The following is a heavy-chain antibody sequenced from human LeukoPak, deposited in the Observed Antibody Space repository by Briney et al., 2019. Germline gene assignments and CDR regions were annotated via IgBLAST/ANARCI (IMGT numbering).Heavy chain of an antibody. CDR2: INPNSGGT. V-gene: IGHV1/OR15-1*01. D-gene: IGHD3-22*01. Sequence: ASVKVSCKASGYIFTDYYMHWVRQAPGQELGWMGRINPNSGGTNYAQKFQGRVTMTRDTSISTAYTELRSLRSDDTAVYYCARGGAYYYDSSGYYQNPWGQGTLVTVSS. J-gene: IGHJ4*02. CDR3: ARGGAYYYDSSGYYQNP. CDR1: GYIFTDYY.